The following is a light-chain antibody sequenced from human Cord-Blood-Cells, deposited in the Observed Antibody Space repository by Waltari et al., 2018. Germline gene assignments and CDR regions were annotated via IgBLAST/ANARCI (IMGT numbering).Light chain of an antibody. V-gene: IGKV1-39*01. J-gene: IGKJ1*01. CDR3: QQSYSTLWT. CDR1: QSISSY. Sequence: DIQMTQSPSSLSASVRDRVTITCRASQSISSYLNWYQQKPGKAPQLLIYAASSLQSGVPARCSGSGSGTDCTLTISSLQPEDCATYYCQQSYSTLWTFGQGTKVEIK. CDR2: AAS.